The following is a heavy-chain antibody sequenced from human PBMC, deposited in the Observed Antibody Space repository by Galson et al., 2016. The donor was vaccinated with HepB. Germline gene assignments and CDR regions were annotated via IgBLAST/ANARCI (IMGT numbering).Heavy chain of an antibody. J-gene: IGHJ4*02. CDR2: IYYSGRT. CDR3: ARRQVNYNLLPDTTSPFDY. D-gene: IGHD3-9*01. CDR1: GGSIRSISYY. Sequence: LSLTCTVSGGSIRSISYYWGWIRQSPGKGLEWIGSIYYSGRTYYNPSLESRVTISVDTSRNQFSLKLSSVTAPDTAVYYCARRQVNYNLLPDTTSPFDYWGQGTLVTVSS. V-gene: IGHV4-39*01.